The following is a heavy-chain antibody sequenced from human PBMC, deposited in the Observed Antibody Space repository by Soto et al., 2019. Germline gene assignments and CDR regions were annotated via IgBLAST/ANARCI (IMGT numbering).Heavy chain of an antibody. J-gene: IGHJ6*02. CDR3: AKNGQPPYYYYGMDV. CDR1: GGTFSRYS. Sequence: GASVKVSCKASGGTFSRYSITWVRPAPGHGLEWIGRIIPIFGIASYAQKFQGRVTITADESTYTAYMELRSLTSDDTAKYYCAKNGQPPYYYYGMDVWGQGTTVTVSS. D-gene: IGHD2-8*01. CDR2: IIPIFGIA. V-gene: IGHV1-69*02.